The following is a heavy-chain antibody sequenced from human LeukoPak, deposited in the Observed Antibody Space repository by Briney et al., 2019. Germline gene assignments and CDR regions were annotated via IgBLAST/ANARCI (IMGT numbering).Heavy chain of an antibody. CDR3: AIIDYDFWSGYSNGDNWFDP. CDR1: GYTFTSYG. D-gene: IGHD3-3*01. CDR2: ISAYNGNT. Sequence: ASVKVSCTASGYTFTSYGISWVRQAPGQGLEWMGWISAYNGNTNYAQKLQGRVTMTTDTSTSTAYMQLRSLRADDTAVYYCAIIDYDFWSGYSNGDNWFDPWGQGTLVTVSS. V-gene: IGHV1-18*01. J-gene: IGHJ5*02.